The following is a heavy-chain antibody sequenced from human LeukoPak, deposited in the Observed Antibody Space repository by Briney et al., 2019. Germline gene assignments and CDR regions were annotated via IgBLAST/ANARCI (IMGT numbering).Heavy chain of an antibody. CDR1: GASISSSDSY. J-gene: IGHJ6*02. V-gene: IGHV4-39*01. CDR2: IYRRGST. CDR3: ARHVQDLGIKV. Sequence: SETLSLTCTVSGASISSSDSYWSWIRQPPGKGLEWIGSIYRRGSTSYNPSLKSRVSVSEDMSKNHFSLRLSSVTAADTAVYYCARHVQDLGIKVWGQGATVTVFS.